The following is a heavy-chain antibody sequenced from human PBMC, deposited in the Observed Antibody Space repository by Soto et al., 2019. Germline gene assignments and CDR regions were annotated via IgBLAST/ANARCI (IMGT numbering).Heavy chain of an antibody. D-gene: IGHD3-16*01. CDR3: AAYSHKGY. CDR1: GFTVSNNY. J-gene: IGHJ4*02. CDR2: IYSGGST. Sequence: EEQLVESGGDLVQPGGSLRISCGASGFTVSNNYMSWVRQAPGKGLEWVSLIYSGGSTYYADSVKGRFTISRDSSKNTLYLQMNSLRAEDTAMYYCAAYSHKGYWGQGTLVTVSS. V-gene: IGHV3-66*01.